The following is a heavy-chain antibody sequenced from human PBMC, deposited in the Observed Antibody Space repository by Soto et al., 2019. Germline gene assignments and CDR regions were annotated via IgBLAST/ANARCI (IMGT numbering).Heavy chain of an antibody. J-gene: IGHJ6*03. CDR1: GFSFTTYP. CDR2: ISYDGSNK. CDR3: ASSRGVYYIDV. Sequence: QVQLVESGGGVVQPGRSLRLSCAASGFSFTTYPMHWVRQAPGKGLEWVALISYDGSNKHYADSVRGRFTISRDNSNNTLYLQMSSLRVEDTALYYWASSRGVYYIDVWGKGTTVTVSS. V-gene: IGHV3-30-3*01.